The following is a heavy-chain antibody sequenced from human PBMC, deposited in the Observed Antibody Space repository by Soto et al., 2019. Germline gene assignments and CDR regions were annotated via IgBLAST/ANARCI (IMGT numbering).Heavy chain of an antibody. CDR3: ARGNKFPIFGVVIPLGWVNWFDP. CDR2: INRSGST. Sequence: QVQLQQWGAGLLKPSETLSLTCAVYGGSFSGYYWSWIRQPPGKGLEWIGEINRSGSTNYNPSLKSRVTISVDTSKNQFSLKLSSVTAADTAVYYCARGNKFPIFGVVIPLGWVNWFDPWGQGTLVTVSS. CDR1: GGSFSGYY. J-gene: IGHJ5*02. V-gene: IGHV4-34*01. D-gene: IGHD3-3*01.